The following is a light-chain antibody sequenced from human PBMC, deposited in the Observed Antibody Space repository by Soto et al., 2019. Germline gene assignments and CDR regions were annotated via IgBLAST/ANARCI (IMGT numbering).Light chain of an antibody. CDR1: QSVSSD. V-gene: IGKV3-11*01. CDR2: DAS. J-gene: IGKJ2*01. CDR3: QQRSKWPPYT. Sequence: EIVLTQSPATLSLSPGERATLSCRASQSVSSDLAWYQQKPGQAPRLLIYDASNRATGIPARFSGSGSGTDDTLTISRLEPEDFAVYYCQQRSKWPPYTFGQGPKLEI.